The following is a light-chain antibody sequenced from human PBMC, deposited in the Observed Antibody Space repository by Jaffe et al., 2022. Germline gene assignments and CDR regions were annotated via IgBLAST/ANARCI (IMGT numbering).Light chain of an antibody. Sequence: EIVMTQSPATLSVSPGERATLSCRASQSVSSNLAWYEEKPGQAPRLLIYDASTRATGIPARFSGSGSGTEFTLTISSLQSEDFAIYYCQQFQNWPPTFGQGTKVEIK. V-gene: IGKV3-15*01. CDR2: DAS. CDR1: QSVSSN. CDR3: QQFQNWPPT. J-gene: IGKJ1*01.